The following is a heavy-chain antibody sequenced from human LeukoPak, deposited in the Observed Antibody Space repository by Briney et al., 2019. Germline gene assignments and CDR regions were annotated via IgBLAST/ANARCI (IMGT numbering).Heavy chain of an antibody. V-gene: IGHV3-21*01. CDR2: ISSSSSYI. CDR1: GFTFSSYS. CDR3: ARGIVVVTNVAFDI. D-gene: IGHD3-22*01. Sequence: PGGSLRLSCAASGFTFSSYSMNWVRQAPGKGLEWVSSISSSSSYIYYADSVKGRFTISRDNAKNSLYLQMNGLRAEDTAVYYCARGIVVVTNVAFDIWGQGTMVTVSS. J-gene: IGHJ3*02.